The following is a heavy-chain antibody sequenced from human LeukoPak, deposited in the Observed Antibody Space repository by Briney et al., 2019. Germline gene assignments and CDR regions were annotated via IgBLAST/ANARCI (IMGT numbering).Heavy chain of an antibody. CDR3: ARDGHDYGGNRQTRRAFDI. V-gene: IGHV3-53*01. CDR1: GFTVSSNY. D-gene: IGHD4-23*01. J-gene: IGHJ3*02. Sequence: GGSLRLSCAASGFTVSSNYMSWVRQAPGKGLEWVSVIYSGGSTYYADSVKGRFTISRDNSKNTLYLQMNSLRAEDTAVYYCARDGHDYGGNRQTRRAFDIWGQGTMVTVSS. CDR2: IYSGGST.